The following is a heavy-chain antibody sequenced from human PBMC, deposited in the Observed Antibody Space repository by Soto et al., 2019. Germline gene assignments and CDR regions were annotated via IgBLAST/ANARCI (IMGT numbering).Heavy chain of an antibody. Sequence: ASETLSLTCTVSGGSISSGGYYWSWIRQHPGKGLEWIGYIYYSGSTYYNPSLKSRVTISVDTSKNQFSLKLSSVTAADTAVYYCARCSSGNYYYGMDFWGQGTTVTVSS. CDR2: IYYSGST. D-gene: IGHD3-10*02. CDR1: GGSISSGGYY. J-gene: IGHJ6*02. V-gene: IGHV4-31*03. CDR3: ARCSSGNYYYGMDF.